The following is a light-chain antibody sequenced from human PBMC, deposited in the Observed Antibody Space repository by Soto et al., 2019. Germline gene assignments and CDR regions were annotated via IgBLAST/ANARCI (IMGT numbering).Light chain of an antibody. Sequence: EIVLTHSPATLSLSPGERATLSCRASQSVSNYLAWYQQKPGQAPRLLIDDLSNRATGIPDRFTGSGSGTDFTLTSSSLGPDDFAVYYWQQRFNWPLTCGGGTKVEIK. CDR1: QSVSNY. CDR2: DLS. CDR3: QQRFNWPLT. J-gene: IGKJ4*01. V-gene: IGKV3-11*01.